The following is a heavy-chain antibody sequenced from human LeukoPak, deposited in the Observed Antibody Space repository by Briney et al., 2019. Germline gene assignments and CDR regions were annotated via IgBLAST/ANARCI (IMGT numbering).Heavy chain of an antibody. CDR2: IYYSGST. D-gene: IGHD6-13*01. V-gene: IGHV4-59*01. CDR3: ARGKVGQQLVAYPDY. CDR1: GGSISSYY. Sequence: PSETLSLTCTVSGGSISSYYWSWIRQPPGKGLERIGYIYYSGSTNYNPSLKSRVTLSVDTSKNQFSLKLSSVTAADTAVYYCARGKVGQQLVAYPDYWGQGTLVTVSS. J-gene: IGHJ4*02.